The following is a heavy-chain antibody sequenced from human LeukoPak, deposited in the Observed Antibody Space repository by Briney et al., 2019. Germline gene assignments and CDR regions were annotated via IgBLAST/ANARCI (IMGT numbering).Heavy chain of an antibody. D-gene: IGHD4-17*01. CDR1: GYTFTGSY. J-gene: IGHJ4*02. Sequence: ASVKVSCKASGYTFTGSYMQWVRQAPGQGLEGMGRINPNTGGTNYAQKFQGRVTMTRDTAISTAYMELSRLRSDDTAVYYCAKETALDGDYSFDYWGQGTLVTVSS. CDR3: AKETALDGDYSFDY. CDR2: INPNTGGT. V-gene: IGHV1-2*06.